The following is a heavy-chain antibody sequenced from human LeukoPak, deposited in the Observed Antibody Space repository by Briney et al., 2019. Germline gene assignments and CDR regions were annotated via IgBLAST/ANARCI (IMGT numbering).Heavy chain of an antibody. CDR3: ASSGYSYGYTT. V-gene: IGHV4-59*12. J-gene: IGHJ5*02. Sequence: KPAETLSLTCTVSGVSISIYYWSWIRQPPGKGLEWIGYVYNSENTNYNPSLKSRATISADTSKNQFSLKLSSVTAADTAVYYCASSGYSYGYTTWGQGTLVTVSS. CDR2: VYNSENT. CDR1: GVSISIYY. D-gene: IGHD5-18*01.